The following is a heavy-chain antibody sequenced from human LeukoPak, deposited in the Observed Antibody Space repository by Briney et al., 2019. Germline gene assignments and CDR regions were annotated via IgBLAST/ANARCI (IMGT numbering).Heavy chain of an antibody. CDR3: ARSGWHSSGYPVTFDY. D-gene: IGHD3-22*01. V-gene: IGHV4-61*02. CDR2: IYTSGST. Sequence: PSETLSLTCTVSGGSISSSSYYWSWIRQPAGKGLEWIGRIYTSGSTNYNPSLKSRVTISVDTSKNQFSLKLSSVTAADTAVYYCARSGWHSSGYPVTFDYWGQGTLVTVSS. J-gene: IGHJ4*02. CDR1: GGSISSSSYY.